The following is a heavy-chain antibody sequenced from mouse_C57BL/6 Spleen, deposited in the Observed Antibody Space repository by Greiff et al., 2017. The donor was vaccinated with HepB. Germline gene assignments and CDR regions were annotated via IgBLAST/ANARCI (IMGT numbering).Heavy chain of an antibody. CDR3: TRGGLLRYYFDY. D-gene: IGHD1-1*01. CDR1: GFTFSSYA. V-gene: IGHV5-9-1*02. J-gene: IGHJ2*01. CDR2: ISSGGDYI. Sequence: EVKVEESGEGLVKPGGSLKLSCAASGFTFSSYAMSWVRQTPEKRLEWVAYISSGGDYIYYADTVKGRFTISRDNARNTLYLQMSSLKSEDTAMYYCTRGGLLRYYFDYWGQGTTLTVSS.